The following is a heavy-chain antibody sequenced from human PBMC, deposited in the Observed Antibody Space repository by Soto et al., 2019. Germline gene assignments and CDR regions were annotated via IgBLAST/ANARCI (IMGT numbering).Heavy chain of an antibody. CDR1: GFTFSDYW. Sequence: EVQLVESGGGLVQPGGSLRLSCAASGFTFSDYWMSWVRQAPGKGLEGVASINQDGSDRRYVDSMRGRFTVSRDNTKNSLYLQMNSLRVEDTAVYFCARLYGSVTTYDYWGQGTLATVSS. CDR2: INQDGSDR. V-gene: IGHV3-7*01. CDR3: ARLYGSVTTYDY. J-gene: IGHJ4*02. D-gene: IGHD6-19*01.